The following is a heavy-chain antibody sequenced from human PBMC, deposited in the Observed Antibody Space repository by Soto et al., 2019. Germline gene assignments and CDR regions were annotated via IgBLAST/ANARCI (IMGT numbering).Heavy chain of an antibody. CDR1: GGTFSSYA. D-gene: IGHD2-15*01. CDR2: IIPIFGTA. J-gene: IGHJ4*02. CDR3: ARGTVGCSGGSCYPYYFDY. V-gene: IGHV1-69*06. Sequence: QVQLVQSGAEVKKPGSSVKVSCKASGGTFSSYAISWVRQAPGQGLEWMGGIIPIFGTANYAQKFQGRVTITADKSTSTAYMELGSLRSEDTAVYYCARGTVGCSGGSCYPYYFDYWGQGTLVTVSS.